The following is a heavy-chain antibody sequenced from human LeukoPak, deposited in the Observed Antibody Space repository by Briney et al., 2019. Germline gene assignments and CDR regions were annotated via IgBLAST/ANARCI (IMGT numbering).Heavy chain of an antibody. CDR3: AHMNGDSYPFHFDY. D-gene: IGHD2-21*02. J-gene: IGHJ4*02. V-gene: IGHV2-5*02. CDR2: IYWDDDK. Sequence: SGPTLVNPTQTLTLTCTFSGFSLTTRGVSVGWIRQPPGKALEWLAHIYWDDDKRYSPFVKNRLTITKDTSKNQVVLTMTNMDPVDTATYYCAHMNGDSYPFHFDYWGQGTLVTVSS. CDR1: GFSLTTRGVS.